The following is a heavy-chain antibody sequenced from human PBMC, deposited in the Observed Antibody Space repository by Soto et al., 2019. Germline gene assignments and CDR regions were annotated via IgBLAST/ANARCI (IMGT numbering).Heavy chain of an antibody. D-gene: IGHD3-3*01. J-gene: IGHJ6*02. CDR1: GGSISSYY. V-gene: IGHV4-59*01. CDR2: IYYSGST. Sequence: SETLSLTCTVSGGSISSYYWSWIRQPPGKGLEWIGYIYYSGSTNYNPSLKSRVTISVDTSKNQFSLKLSSVTAADTAVYYCARGNYDFWSGYYKAPNYYYYGMDVWGQGTTVTVSS. CDR3: ARGNYDFWSGYYKAPNYYYYGMDV.